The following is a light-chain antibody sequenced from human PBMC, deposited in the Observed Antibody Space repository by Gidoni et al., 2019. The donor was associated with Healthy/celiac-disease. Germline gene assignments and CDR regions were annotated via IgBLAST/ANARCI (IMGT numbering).Light chain of an antibody. CDR1: QSVSSSY. CDR2: GAS. J-gene: IGKJ5*01. Sequence: EIVSTQSPGTLSLSPGERATLSCRASQSVSSSYLAWYQQKPGQAPRLLIYGASSRATGITDRFSGSGSWTDFTLTISRLEPEDFAVYYYQQYGSSPRVTFGQGTRLEIK. CDR3: QQYGSSPRVT. V-gene: IGKV3-20*01.